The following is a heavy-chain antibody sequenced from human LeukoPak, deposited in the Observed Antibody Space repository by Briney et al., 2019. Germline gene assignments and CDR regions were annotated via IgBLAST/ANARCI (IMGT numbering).Heavy chain of an antibody. V-gene: IGHV1-69*05. CDR2: IIPIFGTL. J-gene: IGHJ2*01. CDR1: GGTLTSYA. D-gene: IGHD4-17*01. CDR3: ARSNFVYGDYVQYWYFDL. Sequence: SVKVSCKASGGTLTSYATSWVRQAPGQGLEWMGRIIPIFGTLKYAQKFQGRVTITTDESTSTVYMELSSLGSEDTAVYYCARSNFVYGDYVQYWYFDLWGRGTLVTVSS.